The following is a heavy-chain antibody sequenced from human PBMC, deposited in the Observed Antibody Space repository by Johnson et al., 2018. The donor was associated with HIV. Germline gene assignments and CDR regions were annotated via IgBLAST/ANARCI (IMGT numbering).Heavy chain of an antibody. V-gene: IGHV3-9*01. J-gene: IGHJ3*02. CDR3: VKDLPGYSSSWYGAFDI. CDR2: ISWNSGSI. Sequence: VQLVESGGGLVQPGRSLRLSCAASGFTFDDYSMHWVRQAPGKGLAWVSGISWNSGSIGYADSVKGRFTISRDNAKNSLYLQMNSLRAEDTALYYCVKDLPGYSSSWYGAFDIWGQGTMVTVSS. D-gene: IGHD6-13*01. CDR1: GFTFDDYS.